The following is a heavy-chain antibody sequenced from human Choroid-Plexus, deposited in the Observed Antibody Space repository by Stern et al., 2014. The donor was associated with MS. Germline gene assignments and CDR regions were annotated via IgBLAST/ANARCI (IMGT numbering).Heavy chain of an antibody. J-gene: IGHJ4*02. V-gene: IGHV3-30*18. CDR1: GFPFSNFG. CDR3: AKDRQWSTYFFDY. Sequence: VQLVESGGGVAQPGRPLILSCAASGFPFSNFGMHWVRQAPGKGLEGVALISYDGSAKYYADSVKGRFTIFRDNSKNALYMHMNSLRAEDTAVYYCAKDRQWSTYFFDYWGQGSLVTVSS. D-gene: IGHD2-15*01. CDR2: ISYDGSAK.